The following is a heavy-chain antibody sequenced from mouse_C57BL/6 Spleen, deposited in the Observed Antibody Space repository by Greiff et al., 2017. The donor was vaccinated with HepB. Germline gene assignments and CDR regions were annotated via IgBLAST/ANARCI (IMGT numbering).Heavy chain of an antibody. D-gene: IGHD2-1*01. J-gene: IGHJ1*03. CDR1: GFNIKDYY. Sequence: EVQLQQSGAELVKPGASVKLSCTASGFNIKDYYMHWVKQRPEQGLEWIGRIDPEAGETKYAPKFQGKATITADTSSNTAYLQLSSLTSEDTAVYYWARGHYGNCWYFDVWGKGTTVTVSS. CDR2: IDPEAGET. CDR3: ARGHYGNCWYFDV. V-gene: IGHV14-2*01.